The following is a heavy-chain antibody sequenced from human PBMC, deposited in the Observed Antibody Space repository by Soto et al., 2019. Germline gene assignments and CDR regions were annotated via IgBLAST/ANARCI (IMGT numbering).Heavy chain of an antibody. Sequence: PSETLSLTCAVYGGSFIGHYWNWIRQSPGKGLEWIGEINHSGSTNYNPSLKSRVTISVDTSKNQFSLKLTSVTAADTAVYYCARDKITGLFDYWGQGTLVTVSS. D-gene: IGHD2-8*02. J-gene: IGHJ4*02. V-gene: IGHV4-34*01. CDR3: ARDKITGLFDY. CDR1: GGSFIGHY. CDR2: INHSGST.